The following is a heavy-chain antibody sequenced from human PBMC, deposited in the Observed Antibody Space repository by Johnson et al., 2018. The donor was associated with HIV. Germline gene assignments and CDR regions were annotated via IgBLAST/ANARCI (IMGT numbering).Heavy chain of an antibody. CDR2: IKSKTDGGTT. Sequence: VQLVESGGGLVEPGGSLRLSCAASGFTFINAWMSWVRQAPGKGLEWVGRIKSKTDGGTTDYAAPVKGRFTISRDDSKNTLYLQMNSLRAEDTAVYYCARGIQPDAFDIWGQGTMVTVSS. V-gene: IGHV3-15*01. D-gene: IGHD2-2*01. CDR1: GFTFINAW. J-gene: IGHJ3*02. CDR3: ARGIQPDAFDI.